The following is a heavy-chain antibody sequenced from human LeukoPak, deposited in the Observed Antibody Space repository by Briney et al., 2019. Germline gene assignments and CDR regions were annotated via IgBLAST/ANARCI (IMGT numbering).Heavy chain of an antibody. V-gene: IGHV4-38-2*02. CDR3: ARSFDTRQYYYDSSGYYGLSDY. J-gene: IGHJ4*02. CDR2: IYHSGST. CDR1: GYSISSGYY. D-gene: IGHD3-22*01. Sequence: SETLSLTCTVSGYSISSGYYWGWIRQPPGQGLEWSGSIYHSGSTYYNPSLKSRVTISVDTSKNQFSLKLSSVTAADTAVYYCARSFDTRQYYYDSSGYYGLSDYWGQGTLVTVSS.